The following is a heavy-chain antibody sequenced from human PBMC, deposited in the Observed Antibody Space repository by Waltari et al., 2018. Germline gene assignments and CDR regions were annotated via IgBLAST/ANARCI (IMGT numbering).Heavy chain of an antibody. CDR1: GGSISSYY. CDR3: ASLSGSSSARYIDY. D-gene: IGHD1-26*01. CDR2: IYYWGST. J-gene: IGHJ4*02. Sequence: QVQLQESGPGLVQPSETLSLTCSVSGGSISSYYWGWIRQPPGKGLEWIGYIYYWGSTYYSPSLKSRVTISLDTSKNQFSLKLSSVTAADTAVYYCASLSGSSSARYIDYWGQGTLVTVSS. V-gene: IGHV4-59*08.